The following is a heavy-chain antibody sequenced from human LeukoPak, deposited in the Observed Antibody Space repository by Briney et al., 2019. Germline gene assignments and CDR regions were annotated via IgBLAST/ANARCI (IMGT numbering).Heavy chain of an antibody. J-gene: IGHJ4*02. CDR2: ISYTGNT. Sequence: ASETLPLTCTVSGGSFSSGGFYWSWLRQHPGKALEWIGYISYTGNTYYNASLRSRVTISVDTSKNQFSLKLSSLTAADTAVYYCARGYGDYAPLDYWGQGTLVTVSS. CDR3: ARGYGDYAPLDY. D-gene: IGHD4-17*01. CDR1: GGSFSSGGFY. V-gene: IGHV4-31*03.